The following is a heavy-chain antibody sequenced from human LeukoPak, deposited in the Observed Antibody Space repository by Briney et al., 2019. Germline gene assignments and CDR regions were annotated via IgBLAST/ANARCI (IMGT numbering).Heavy chain of an antibody. D-gene: IGHD3-10*01. CDR2: MNPNSGNT. CDR3: ARAAMVRGVIISYYYYGMDV. J-gene: IGHJ6*02. Sequence: ASVTVSCKASGYTFTIYDINWVRQATGQGLEWMGWMNPNSGNTGYAQKFQGRVTMTRNTSISTAYMELSSLRSEDTAVYYCARAAMVRGVIISYYYYGMDVWGQGTTVTVSS. CDR1: GYTFTIYD. V-gene: IGHV1-8*01.